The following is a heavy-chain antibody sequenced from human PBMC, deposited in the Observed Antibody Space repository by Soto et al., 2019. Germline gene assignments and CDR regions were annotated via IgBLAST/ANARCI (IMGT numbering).Heavy chain of an antibody. D-gene: IGHD3-9*01. CDR2: IYWDDSK. J-gene: IGHJ4*02. CDR3: AHKGPEDWPHDY. CDR1: GFSLSTSGVG. Sequence: QITLKESGPTLVRPTQTLTLTCAFSGFSLSTSGVGVGWIRQPPGKALEWLAVIYWDDSKHYSPSLRSRLTLTKDTPKTRVVLTMTNMDPMDPGTYYCAHKGPEDWPHDYWGQGTLVTLSS. V-gene: IGHV2-5*02.